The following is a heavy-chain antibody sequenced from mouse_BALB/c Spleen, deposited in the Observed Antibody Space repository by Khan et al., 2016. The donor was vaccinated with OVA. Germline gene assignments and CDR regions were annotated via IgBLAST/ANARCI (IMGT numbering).Heavy chain of an antibody. D-gene: IGHD1-1*01. CDR2: IYPYNDDT. Sequence: VRLQQSGPELVKPGASVKMSCKASGYTFTDYVMHWVKQKPGQGLEWIGYIYPYNDDTESSERFKGKATLTLDKSSSTAYMDLSGLTSADSSVYYCARSATDYYTLEYWGQGTSVTVSS. V-gene: IGHV1S136*01. CDR1: GYTFTDYV. CDR3: ARSATDYYTLEY. J-gene: IGHJ4*01.